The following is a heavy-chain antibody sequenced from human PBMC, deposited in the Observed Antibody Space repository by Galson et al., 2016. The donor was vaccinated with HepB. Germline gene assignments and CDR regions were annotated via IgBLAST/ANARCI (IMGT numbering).Heavy chain of an antibody. J-gene: IGHJ4*02. V-gene: IGHV4-39*02. Sequence: TLSLTCTVSGVSIGSTNYYWAWIRQPPGKNLEWIGCISSSGVTYYNPSLESRVTISVDTSKNHFSLKLNSVTAADTAVYSCANGHRSGLFDLWGQGSLITVSS. D-gene: IGHD1-14*01. CDR3: ANGHRSGLFDL. CDR1: GVSIGSTNYY. CDR2: ISSSGVT.